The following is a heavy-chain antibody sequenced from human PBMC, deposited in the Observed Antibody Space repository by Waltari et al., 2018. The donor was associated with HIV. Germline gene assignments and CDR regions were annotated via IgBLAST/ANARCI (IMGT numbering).Heavy chain of an antibody. V-gene: IGHV4-39*01. Sequence: QLQLQESGPGLVKPSETLSLTCTVSGGSISSSSYYWGWIRQPPGKGLEWIGSIYYRGSTYYNPSRKSRVTISVDTSKNQFSLKLSSVTAADTAVYYCARHGRTTGSLSSYNWFDPWGQGTLVTVSS. J-gene: IGHJ5*02. CDR1: GGSISSSSYY. CDR2: IYYRGST. CDR3: ARHGRTTGSLSSYNWFDP. D-gene: IGHD1-1*01.